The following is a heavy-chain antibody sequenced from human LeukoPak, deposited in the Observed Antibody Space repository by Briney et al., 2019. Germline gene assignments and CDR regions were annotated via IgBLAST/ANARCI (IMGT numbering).Heavy chain of an antibody. CDR3: ARIPSLYTVLPDNDY. V-gene: IGHV4-34*01. Sequence: SETLSLTCAVSGGSFSGYYWSWIRQPPGKGLEWIGEINHSGSTNYNPSLKSRVTISVDTSKNQFSLKLSSETAADTAVYYCARIPSLYTVLPDNDYWGQGTLVTVSS. J-gene: IGHJ4*02. CDR2: INHSGST. CDR1: GGSFSGYY. D-gene: IGHD2-2*02.